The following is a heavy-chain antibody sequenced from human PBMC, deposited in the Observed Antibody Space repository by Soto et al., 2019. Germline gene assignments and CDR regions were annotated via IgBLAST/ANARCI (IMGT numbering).Heavy chain of an antibody. V-gene: IGHV1-69*13. CDR1: GYTFTSYG. CDR2: IIPIFGTA. CDR3: AKNMDIVATITNYYYYGMDV. D-gene: IGHD5-12*01. J-gene: IGHJ6*02. Sequence: GASVKVSCKASGYTFTSYGISWVRQAPGQGLEWMGWIIPIFGTANYAQKFQGRVTITADESTSTAYMELSSLRSEDTAVYYCAKNMDIVATITNYYYYGMDVWGQGTTVTVSS.